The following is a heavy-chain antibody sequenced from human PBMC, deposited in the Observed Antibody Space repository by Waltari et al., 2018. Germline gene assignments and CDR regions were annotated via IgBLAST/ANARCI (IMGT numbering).Heavy chain of an antibody. V-gene: IGHV4-61*02. J-gene: IGHJ4*02. CDR3: ARGDERLARYHFDD. Sequence: QVLLQEPGPGLVKPSQTLSLTCTASGGSINSDTYYGIWIRQPAVKGLEWIVRIYSGGDARYSPSLERRVTMSVDRSKNQFSLKIFSVTAADAAVYYCARGDERLARYHFDDWGQGTQVIVSS. D-gene: IGHD1-1*01. CDR2: IYSGGDA. CDR1: GGSINSDTYY.